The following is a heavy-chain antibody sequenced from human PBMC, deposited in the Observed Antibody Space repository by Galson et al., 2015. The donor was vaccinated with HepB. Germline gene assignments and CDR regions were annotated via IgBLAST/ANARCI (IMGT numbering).Heavy chain of an antibody. CDR2: ISYDGSNK. V-gene: IGHV3-30-3*01. Sequence: SVRLSCAASGFTFSSYAMHWVRQAPGKGLEWGAVISYDGSNKYYADSVKGRFTISRDNSKNTLYLQMNSLRAEDTAVYYCARDFGSGGSCYPPGCYYYYGMDVWGQGTTVTVSS. CDR3: ARDFGSGGSCYPPGCYYYYGMDV. J-gene: IGHJ6*02. CDR1: GFTFSSYA. D-gene: IGHD2-15*01.